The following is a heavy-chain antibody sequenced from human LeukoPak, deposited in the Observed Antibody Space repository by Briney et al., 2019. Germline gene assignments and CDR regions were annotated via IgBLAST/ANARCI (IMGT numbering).Heavy chain of an antibody. CDR3: ARGGSYWDS. J-gene: IGHJ4*02. D-gene: IGHD3-10*01. V-gene: IGHV4-39*07. Sequence: SETLSLTCTVSGGSIRITSYYWGWIRRSPGRELEWIGSIYFTGRTHYNPSLESRVTISVDTSNNQFSLRLNSVTAADTAVYYCARGGSYWDSWGQGTLVTVSS. CDR1: GGSIRITSYY. CDR2: IYFTGRT.